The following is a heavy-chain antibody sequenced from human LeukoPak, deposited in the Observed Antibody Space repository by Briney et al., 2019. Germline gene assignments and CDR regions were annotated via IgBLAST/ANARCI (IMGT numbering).Heavy chain of an antibody. CDR3: AKTGYDSSGYLDY. CDR1: GFTYSRFA. V-gene: IGHV3-23*01. CDR2: ISGSGDST. D-gene: IGHD3-22*01. Sequence: GGSLRLSCAASGFTYSRFAMSWVRQAPGKGLGWVSAISGSGDSTYYADSVKGRFTISRDNSKNTLYLQMNSLRVEDTAVYYCAKTGYDSSGYLDYWGQGTLVTVSS. J-gene: IGHJ4*02.